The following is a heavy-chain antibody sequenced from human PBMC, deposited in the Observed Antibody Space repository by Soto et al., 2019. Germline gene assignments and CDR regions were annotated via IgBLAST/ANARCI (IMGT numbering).Heavy chain of an antibody. CDR2: IYYSGST. CDR3: ARVSSGSYDAFDI. CDR1: GGSISSYY. D-gene: IGHD1-26*01. J-gene: IGHJ3*02. Sequence: TLSLTCTVSGGSISSYYWSWIRQPPGKGLEWIGYIYYSGSTNYNPSLKSRVTISVDTSKNQFSLKLSSVTAADTAVYYCARVSSGSYDAFDIWGQGTMVTVSS. V-gene: IGHV4-59*01.